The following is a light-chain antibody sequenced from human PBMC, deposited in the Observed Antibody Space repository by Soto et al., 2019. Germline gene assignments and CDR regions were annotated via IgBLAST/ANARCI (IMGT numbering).Light chain of an antibody. Sequence: EIVLTQSPGTLSLSPGERATLSCRASQSVSSTYLAWYQQKPGQAPRLLIYGASSMATGIPDRFSGSGSGTDFTLTISRLEPEDFAVYYCQQYGSPLITFGPGTKVDIK. CDR2: GAS. V-gene: IGKV3-20*01. CDR1: QSVSSTY. CDR3: QQYGSPLIT. J-gene: IGKJ3*01.